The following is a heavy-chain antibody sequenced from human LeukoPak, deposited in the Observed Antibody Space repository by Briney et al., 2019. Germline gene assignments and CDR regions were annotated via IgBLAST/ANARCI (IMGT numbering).Heavy chain of an antibody. J-gene: IGHJ4*02. CDR1: EFTFSSYA. CDR2: ISGSGGST. V-gene: IGHV3-23*01. CDR3: AKSIMITFGGVIVIPNYYFDY. Sequence: PGGSLRLSCAASEFTFSSYAMSWVRQAPGKGLEWVSAISGSGGSTYYADSVKGRFTISRDNSKNTLYLQMNSLRAEDTAVYYCAKSIMITFGGVIVIPNYYFDYWGQGTLVTVSS. D-gene: IGHD3-16*02.